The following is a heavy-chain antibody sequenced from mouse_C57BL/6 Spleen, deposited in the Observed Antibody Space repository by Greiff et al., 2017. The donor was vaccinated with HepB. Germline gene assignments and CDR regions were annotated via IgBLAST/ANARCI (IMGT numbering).Heavy chain of an antibody. V-gene: IGHV14-4*01. CDR3: TTDYGSS. CDR2: IDPENGDT. CDR1: GFNIKDDY. J-gene: IGHJ1*03. D-gene: IGHD1-1*01. Sequence: EVKLQQSGAELVRPGASVKLSCTASGFNIKDDYMHWVKQRPEQGLEWIGWIDPENGDTEYASKFQGKATITADTSSNTAYLQLSSLTSEDTAVYYCTTDYGSSWGTGTTVTVSS.